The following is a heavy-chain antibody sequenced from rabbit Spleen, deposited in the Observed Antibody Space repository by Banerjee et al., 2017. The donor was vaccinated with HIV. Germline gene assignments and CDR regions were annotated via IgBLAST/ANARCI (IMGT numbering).Heavy chain of an antibody. D-gene: IGHD1-1*01. CDR2: INASTSKP. J-gene: IGHJ4*01. V-gene: IGHV1S45*01. CDR1: GFSFSDRDV. CDR3: ARDLVGVIGWNFYL. Sequence: QGQLVESGGGLVQPEGSLTLTCKASGFSFSDRDVMCWVRQAPGKGLEWIACINASTSKPVYATWASGRFTISRTSSTTVTLRMTSLTAADRATYFCARDLVGVIGWNFYLWGPGTLVTVS.